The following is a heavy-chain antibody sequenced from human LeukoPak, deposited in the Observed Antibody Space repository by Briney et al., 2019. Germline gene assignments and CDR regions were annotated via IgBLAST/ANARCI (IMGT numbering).Heavy chain of an antibody. Sequence: SGPALVKPTQTLTLTCTFSGFSLSTDGMRVNWIRQPPGKALEWLARIDWDDDKFYSASLKTRLTISKDTSKNQVVLTMTNMDPVDTATYYCARFSWGVVSRGDSFDYWGQGILVTVSS. J-gene: IGHJ4*02. CDR3: ARFSWGVVSRGDSFDY. CDR1: GFSLSTDGMR. V-gene: IGHV2-70*04. D-gene: IGHD3-16*01. CDR2: IDWDDDK.